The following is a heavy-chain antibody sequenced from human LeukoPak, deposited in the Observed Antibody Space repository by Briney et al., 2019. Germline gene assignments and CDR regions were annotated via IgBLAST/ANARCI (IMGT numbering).Heavy chain of an antibody. CDR1: GGTFSSYA. CDR3: ARAIPAGYCSGSNCYALDS. J-gene: IGHJ4*02. CDR2: IIPIFGTA. Sequence: AASVKVSCKASGGTFSSYAISWVRQAPGQGLEWMGGIIPIFGTANYAQNFQGRLTITADEATTTVFMELSTLRSDDTAVYYCARAIPAGYCSGSNCYALDSWGQGTLVTVSS. V-gene: IGHV1-69*13. D-gene: IGHD2-2*03.